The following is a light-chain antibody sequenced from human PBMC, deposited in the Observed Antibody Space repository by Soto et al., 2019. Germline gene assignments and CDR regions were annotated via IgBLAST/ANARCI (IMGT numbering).Light chain of an antibody. CDR2: GAS. CDR1: QSVSSN. Sequence: EIVMTQSPATMSVSPGERATLFCRASQSVSSNLAWYQQKPGQAPRLLIYGASTRAAGITARFGGSGSGTEFTLTISSLQSEDFAVYYSQQYNNWPPVTFGQGTRLEIK. V-gene: IGKV3-15*01. CDR3: QQYNNWPPVT. J-gene: IGKJ5*01.